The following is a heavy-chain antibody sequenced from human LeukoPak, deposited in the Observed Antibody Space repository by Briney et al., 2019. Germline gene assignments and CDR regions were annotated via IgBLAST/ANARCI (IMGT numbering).Heavy chain of an antibody. CDR2: IYTNGST. CDR3: ARGGSGWSDGAFDI. D-gene: IGHD6-19*01. Sequence: SQTLSLTCTVPGGSISSGSYYWSWIRQPAGKGLEWIGRIYTNGSTNYNPSLKSRVTISVDTSKNQFSLKLSSVAAADTAVYYCARGGSGWSDGAFDIWGQGTMVTVSS. V-gene: IGHV4-61*02. J-gene: IGHJ3*02. CDR1: GGSISSGSYY.